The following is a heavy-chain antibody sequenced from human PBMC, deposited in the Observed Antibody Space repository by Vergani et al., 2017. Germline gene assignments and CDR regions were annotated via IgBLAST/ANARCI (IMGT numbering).Heavy chain of an antibody. CDR3: TRHSRCGWAGYCQH. CDR2: IYYTGTT. V-gene: IGHV4-39*01. CDR1: GVSLGSNSYY. J-gene: IGHJ1*01. Sequence: QLQLQESGPGLVKPSETLSLTCTVSGVSLGSNSYYWGWIRQPPGKGLEWVGTIYYTGTTYYNEAHKSRLTISVDTSKNQFSLNLTSVTAADTAGYYCTRHSRCGWAGYCQHWGQGTLVTASS. D-gene: IGHD6-19*01.